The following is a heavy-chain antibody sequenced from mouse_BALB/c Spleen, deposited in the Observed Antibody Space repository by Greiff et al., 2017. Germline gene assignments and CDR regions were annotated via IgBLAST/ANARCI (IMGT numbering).Heavy chain of an antibody. CDR2: IGPANGNT. Sequence: VQLQQSGAELVKPGASVKLSCTASGFNIKDTYMHWVKQRPEQGLEWIGWIGPANGNTKYDPKFQGKATITADTSSNTAYLQLSSLTSEDAAVYYYARSGDCDVGIAYWGQGTLVTVSA. D-gene: IGHD2-4*01. CDR1: GFNIKDTY. V-gene: IGHV14-3*02. J-gene: IGHJ3*01. CDR3: ARSGDCDVGIAY.